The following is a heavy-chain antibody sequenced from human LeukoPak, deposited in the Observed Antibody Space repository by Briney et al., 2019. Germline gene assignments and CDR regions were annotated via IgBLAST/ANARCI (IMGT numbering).Heavy chain of an antibody. CDR3: ARGLSRLMTTVTTRRPGYFDL. V-gene: IGHV3-21*01. J-gene: IGHJ2*01. Sequence: GGPLRLSCAASGFTFSSYSMNWVRQAPGKGLEWVSSISSSSSYIYYADSVKGRFTISRDNAKNSLYLQMNSLRAEDTAVYYCARGLSRLMTTVTTRRPGYFDLWGRGTLVTVFS. CDR1: GFTFSSYS. CDR2: ISSSSSYI. D-gene: IGHD4-17*01.